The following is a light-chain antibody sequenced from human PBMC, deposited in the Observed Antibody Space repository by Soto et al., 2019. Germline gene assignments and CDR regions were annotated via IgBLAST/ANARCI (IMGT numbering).Light chain of an antibody. CDR3: QQYNNWPPWIA. V-gene: IGKV3-15*01. J-gene: IGKJ5*01. CDR2: GAS. CDR1: QSVSSN. Sequence: EIVMTQSPATLSVSPGERATLSCRASQSVSSNLSWYQQKPGQAPRLLIYGASNRATGIPARFSGSASGTEFTLTISSLHSEDFAVYYCQQYNNWPPWIAFGQGTRLAIK.